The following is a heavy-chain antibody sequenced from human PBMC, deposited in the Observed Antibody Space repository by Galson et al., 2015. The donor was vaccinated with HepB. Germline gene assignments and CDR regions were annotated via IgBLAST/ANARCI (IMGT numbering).Heavy chain of an antibody. Sequence: SLRLSCAASGFTFSTYAMGWVRQAPGKGLEWVSGIVGSGVGTYYADSVEGRFTISRDNSKNTLWLQLRSLRAEDTAVYYCAKRGLDDGSGYYGEWGQGTLVTVSS. CDR1: GFTFSTYA. J-gene: IGHJ4*02. CDR3: AKRGLDDGSGYYGE. V-gene: IGHV3-23*01. D-gene: IGHD3-22*01. CDR2: IVGSGVGT.